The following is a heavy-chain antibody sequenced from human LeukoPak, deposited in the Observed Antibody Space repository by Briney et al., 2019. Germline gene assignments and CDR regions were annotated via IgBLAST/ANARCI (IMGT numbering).Heavy chain of an antibody. Sequence: GGSLRLSCAASGFTVSSNYMSWVRQAPGKGLEWVSAISGSGGSTYYADSVKGRFTISRDNSKNTLYLQMNSLRAEDTAVYYCAKGRGWYRSFDYWGQGTLVTVSS. CDR3: AKGRGWYRSFDY. J-gene: IGHJ4*02. CDR2: ISGSGGST. V-gene: IGHV3-23*01. D-gene: IGHD6-19*01. CDR1: GFTVSSNY.